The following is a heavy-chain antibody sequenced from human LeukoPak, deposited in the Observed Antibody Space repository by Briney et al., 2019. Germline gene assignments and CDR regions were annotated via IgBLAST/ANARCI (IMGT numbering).Heavy chain of an antibody. CDR1: GFIFSNYW. CDR3: ARETVGYYYYYGMDV. D-gene: IGHD4-23*01. Sequence: GGSLGLSCAASGFIFSNYWMSWVRQAPGKGLEWVANIKQDGSEKYYVDSVKGRFTVSRDNAKNSLSLQMNSLRAEDTAVYYCARETVGYYYYYGMDVWGQGTTVTVSS. CDR2: IKQDGSEK. V-gene: IGHV3-7*03. J-gene: IGHJ6*02.